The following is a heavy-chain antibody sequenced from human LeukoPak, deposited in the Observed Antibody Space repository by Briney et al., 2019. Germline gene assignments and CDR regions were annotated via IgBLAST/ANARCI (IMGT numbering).Heavy chain of an antibody. D-gene: IGHD3-16*01. CDR3: VRGKGDDY. CDR2: IKQDGTEK. Sequence: GGSLRLSCAASGFIFSGFWMTWVRQAPGKGLEWVANIKQDGTEKYYVDSVKGRFTISRDNAKNSLYLQMNSLRVEDTAVYYCVRGKGDDYWGQGTLVIVSS. V-gene: IGHV3-7*03. J-gene: IGHJ4*02. CDR1: GFIFSGFW.